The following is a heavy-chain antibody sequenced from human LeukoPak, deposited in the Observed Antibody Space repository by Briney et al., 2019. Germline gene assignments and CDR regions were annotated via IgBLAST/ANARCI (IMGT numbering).Heavy chain of an antibody. CDR1: GFTFSSYA. Sequence: GGSLRLSCAASGFTFSSYAMSWVRQAPWKGLEWVSVISGSGGSTYYADSVKGRFTISRDNSKNTLYLQMNSLRAEDTAVYYCAKKVKCSGGSCYTLFDYWGQGTLVTVSS. V-gene: IGHV3-23*01. D-gene: IGHD2-15*01. J-gene: IGHJ4*02. CDR3: AKKVKCSGGSCYTLFDY. CDR2: ISGSGGST.